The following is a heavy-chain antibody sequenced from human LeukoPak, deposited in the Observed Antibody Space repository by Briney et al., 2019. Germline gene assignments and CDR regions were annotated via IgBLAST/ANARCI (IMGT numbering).Heavy chain of an antibody. Sequence: SETLSLTCTVSGYSISSGYYWGWIRPPPGKGLEWIGSIYHSGSTYYNPSLKSRVTISVDTPKNQFSRKLSSVTAVDTAVYYCASDSSGSYQNYYYYYMDVWGKGTTVTVSS. CDR1: GYSISSGYY. CDR2: IYHSGST. J-gene: IGHJ6*03. V-gene: IGHV4-38-2*02. CDR3: ASDSSGSYQNYYYYYMDV. D-gene: IGHD1-26*01.